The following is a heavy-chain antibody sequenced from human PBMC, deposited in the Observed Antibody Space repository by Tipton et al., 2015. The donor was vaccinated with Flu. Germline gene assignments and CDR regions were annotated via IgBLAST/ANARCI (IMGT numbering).Heavy chain of an antibody. CDR3: ASTNSGSYSLNYYYYGMDV. Sequence: QLVQSGAEVKKPGESLKISCKGSGYSFTSYWIGWVRQMPGKGLEWMGIIYPGDSDTRYSPSFQGQVTISADKSISTAYLQWSSLKASDTAMYYWASTNSGSYSLNYYYYGMDVWGQGTTVTVSS. V-gene: IGHV5-51*01. D-gene: IGHD1-26*01. CDR1: GYSFTSYW. J-gene: IGHJ6*02. CDR2: IYPGDSDT.